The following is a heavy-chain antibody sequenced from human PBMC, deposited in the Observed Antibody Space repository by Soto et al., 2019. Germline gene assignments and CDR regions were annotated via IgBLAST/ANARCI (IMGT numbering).Heavy chain of an antibody. CDR2: IWYDGSNK. Sequence: GGSMRLSCAASGFTFSSYGMHWVRQAPGKGLEWVAVIWYDGSNKYYADSVKGRFTISRDNSKNTLYLQMNSLRAEDTAVYYCARDVQKYSSSLWFDPWGQGTLVTVSS. CDR3: ARDVQKYSSSLWFDP. D-gene: IGHD6-6*01. V-gene: IGHV3-33*01. J-gene: IGHJ5*02. CDR1: GFTFSSYG.